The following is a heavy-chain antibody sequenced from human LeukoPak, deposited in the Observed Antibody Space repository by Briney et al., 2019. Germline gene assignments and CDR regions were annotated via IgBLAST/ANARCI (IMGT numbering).Heavy chain of an antibody. J-gene: IGHJ4*02. Sequence: ASVKVSCKASGYTFTSYDINWVRQATGQGLEWMGWMNPNSGNTGYAQKFQGRVTMTRNTSISTAYMELSSLRSDDTAVYYCASDDCSGGSCYATIPLYWGQGTLVTVSS. CDR2: MNPNSGNT. CDR1: GYTFTSYD. D-gene: IGHD2-15*01. V-gene: IGHV1-8*01. CDR3: ASDDCSGGSCYATIPLY.